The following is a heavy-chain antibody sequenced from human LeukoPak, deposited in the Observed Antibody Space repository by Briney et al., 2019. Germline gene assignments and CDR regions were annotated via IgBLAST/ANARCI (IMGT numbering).Heavy chain of an antibody. CDR3: VRDWGYDSSGYWQKYFDT. J-gene: IGHJ4*02. V-gene: IGHV3-30*04. D-gene: IGHD3-22*01. CDR1: GFTFSSYA. Sequence: GRSLRLSCAASGFTFSSYAMHWVRQAPGKGLERVAVISYDGSNKYYADSVKGRFTISRDNAKNTVYLQMNSLRAEDTAVYYCVRDWGYDSSGYWQKYFDTWGQGTLVTVSS. CDR2: ISYDGSNK.